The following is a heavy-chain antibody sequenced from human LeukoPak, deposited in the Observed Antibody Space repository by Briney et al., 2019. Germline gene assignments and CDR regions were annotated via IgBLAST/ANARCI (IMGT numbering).Heavy chain of an antibody. D-gene: IGHD6-19*01. Sequence: GRSLRLSCAASGFTFSSYGMHWVRQAPGKGLEWVAVIWYDGSNKYYADSVKGRFTISRDNSKNTLYLQMNSLRAEDTAVYYCAKDRSSGWYGGQSWFDPWGQGTLVTVSS. CDR1: GFTFSSYG. CDR3: AKDRSSGWYGGQSWFDP. CDR2: IWYDGSNK. V-gene: IGHV3-33*06. J-gene: IGHJ5*02.